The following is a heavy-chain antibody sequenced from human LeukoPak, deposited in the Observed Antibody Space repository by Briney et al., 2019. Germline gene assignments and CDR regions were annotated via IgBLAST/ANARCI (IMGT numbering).Heavy chain of an antibody. CDR2: IYSGGST. D-gene: IGHD6-19*01. CDR3: TRVLYSSAWYGDHY. Sequence: GGSLRLSCAASGFTVSSNYMSWVRQAPGKGLEWASVIYSGGSTYYADSVKGRFTISRDNSKNTLYLQMNSLRAEDTAVYYCTRVLYSSAWYGDHYWGQGALVTVSS. J-gene: IGHJ4*02. CDR1: GFTVSSNY. V-gene: IGHV3-53*01.